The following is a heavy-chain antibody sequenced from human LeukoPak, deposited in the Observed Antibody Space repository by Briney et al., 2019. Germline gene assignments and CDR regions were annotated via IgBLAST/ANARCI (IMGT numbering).Heavy chain of an antibody. Sequence: SETLSLTCTVSGGSISSYYWSWIRQPPGKGLEWIGYIYYSGSTNYNPSLKSRVTISVDTSNNQFSLKVSSVTAADTAVYYCARDQGSYYGVDVWGQGTTVTVSS. J-gene: IGHJ6*02. CDR3: ARDQGSYYGVDV. V-gene: IGHV4-59*12. CDR2: IYYSGST. CDR1: GGSISSYY.